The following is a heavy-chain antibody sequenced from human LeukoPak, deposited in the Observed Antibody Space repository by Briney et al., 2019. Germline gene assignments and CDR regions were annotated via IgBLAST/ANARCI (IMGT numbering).Heavy chain of an antibody. J-gene: IGHJ4*02. CDR1: GGSFSGYY. Sequence: SETLSLTCAVYGGSFSGYYWSWIRQPPGKGLEWIGEINHSGSTNYNPSLKSRVTISVDTSKNQFSLKLSSVTAADTAVYYCAKNLYILVGLHPGYYFDYGGQGTLVTVSS. CDR2: INHSGST. D-gene: IGHD3-3*01. V-gene: IGHV4-34*01. CDR3: AKNLYILVGLHPGYYFDY.